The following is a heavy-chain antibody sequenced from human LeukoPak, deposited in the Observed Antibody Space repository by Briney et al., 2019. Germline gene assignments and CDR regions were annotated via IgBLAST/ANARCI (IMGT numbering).Heavy chain of an antibody. D-gene: IGHD5-12*01. CDR3: VKRGDSGYGDY. Sequence: PEGSLRLSCSVSGFTFSNNAMHWVRQAPGKGLEYVSAISTNGGAAYYTDSVKGRFTISRDNSKNTLYLQMSSLRTEDTAVYYCVKRGDSGYGDYWGQGTLVTVSS. CDR2: ISTNGGAA. V-gene: IGHV3-64*03. J-gene: IGHJ4*02. CDR1: GFTFSNNA.